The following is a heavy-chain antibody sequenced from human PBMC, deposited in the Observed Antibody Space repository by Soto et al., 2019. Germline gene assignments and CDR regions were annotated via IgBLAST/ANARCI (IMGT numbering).Heavy chain of an antibody. Sequence: EVQLVESGGGLVQPGGSLRLSCAASGFTFSSQWMYWVRQSPGKGPVWVSYINSDGSRIAYADSVEGRFTISRDNAKDTLDLQMNSLRVEDTAVYYCVRDIRWGRGTLVTVSS. V-gene: IGHV3-74*03. J-gene: IGHJ4*02. CDR3: VRDIR. CDR1: GFTFSSQW. CDR2: INSDGSRI.